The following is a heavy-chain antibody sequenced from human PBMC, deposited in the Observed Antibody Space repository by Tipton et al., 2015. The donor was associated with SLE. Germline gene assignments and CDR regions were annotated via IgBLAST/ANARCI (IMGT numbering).Heavy chain of an antibody. D-gene: IGHD2-15*01. V-gene: IGHV3-30*04. Sequence: QLVQSGGGVVQPGRSLRLSCAASGFTFSIYSMHWVRQAPGKGLEWVAVISYDGSNKYYADSVKGRFTISRDNSKNTLYLQMNSLRTEDTAVYFCARDSRRHLYSNYFYYMDVWGNGTTVTVSS. CDR1: GFTFSIYS. J-gene: IGHJ6*03. CDR2: ISYDGSNK. CDR3: ARDSRRHLYSNYFYYMDV.